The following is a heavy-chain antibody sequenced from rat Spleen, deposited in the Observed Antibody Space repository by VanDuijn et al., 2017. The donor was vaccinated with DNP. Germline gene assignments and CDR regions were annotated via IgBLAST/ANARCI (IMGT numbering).Heavy chain of an antibody. V-gene: IGHV5S10*01. J-gene: IGHJ4*01. CDR2: IIYDGNRT. Sequence: EVQLVESGGGLVQPGRSLKLSCAASGFTFSDYNMAWVRQAPKKGLEWVATIIYDGNRTYYRDSVKGRFTISRNNAKSTLYLQMDSLRSEDTATYYCTTFEGRDAWGQGTSVTVSS. CDR1: GFTFSDYN. CDR3: TTFEGRDA. D-gene: IGHD1-11*01.